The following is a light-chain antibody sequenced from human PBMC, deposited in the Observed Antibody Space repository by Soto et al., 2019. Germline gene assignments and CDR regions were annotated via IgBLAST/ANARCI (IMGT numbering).Light chain of an antibody. J-gene: IGKJ1*01. CDR1: QSVSSY. V-gene: IGKV3-15*01. CDR2: GAS. Sequence: EIVLTQSPATLSFSPVERSTLSFSASQSVSSYLAWYQQKPGQAPRLLIYGASTRAAGIPARFSGSGSGTEFTLIISSLQSEDFAVYYCQDYSDWPTWTFGQGTKVDIK. CDR3: QDYSDWPTWT.